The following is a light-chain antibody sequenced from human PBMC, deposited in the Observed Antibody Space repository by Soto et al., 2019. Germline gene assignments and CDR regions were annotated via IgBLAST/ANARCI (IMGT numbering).Light chain of an antibody. V-gene: IGKV1-5*03. CDR2: KAS. J-gene: IGKJ1*01. CDR1: QSINSW. Sequence: DIQMTQSPSTLSASVXDXXXITCRASQSINSWLAWYQQKPGKAPKLLIYKASSLESGVPSRFSGSGSGTEFTLTISSLQPDDFAIYYCQQYNSYWTFGQGTKVEIK. CDR3: QQYNSYWT.